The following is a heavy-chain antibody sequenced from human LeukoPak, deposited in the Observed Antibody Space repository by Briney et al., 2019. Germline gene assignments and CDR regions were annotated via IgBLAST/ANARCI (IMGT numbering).Heavy chain of an antibody. CDR1: GGTFSSYA. D-gene: IGHD2-2*01. CDR2: ISTYNGNT. V-gene: IGHV1-18*01. J-gene: IGHJ4*02. CDR3: ARTDIVVVPAASLGDY. Sequence: ASVKVSCKASGGTFSSYAISWVRQAPGQGLEWMGWISTYNGNTNYAQKLQGRVTMTTDTSTSTAYMELRSLRSDDTAVYYCARTDIVVVPAASLGDYWGQGTLVTVSS.